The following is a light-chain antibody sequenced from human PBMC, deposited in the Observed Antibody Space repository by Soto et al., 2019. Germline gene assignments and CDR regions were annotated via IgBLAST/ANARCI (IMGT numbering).Light chain of an antibody. Sequence: EIVLTQSPATPSLSPGERATLSCRASQSVSSYLAWYQHKPGQAPRLLIHDASNRATGIPARFSGSGSGTDFTLTISSLEPEDFAVYYCQQRSNWPLLTFGGGTKVEIK. J-gene: IGKJ4*01. V-gene: IGKV3-11*01. CDR1: QSVSSY. CDR2: DAS. CDR3: QQRSNWPLLT.